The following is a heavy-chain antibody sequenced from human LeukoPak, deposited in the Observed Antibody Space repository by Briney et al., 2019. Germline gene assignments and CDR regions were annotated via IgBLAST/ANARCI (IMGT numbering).Heavy chain of an antibody. CDR3: AKGSSNARPYYFDY. D-gene: IGHD6-13*01. CDR2: ITGSGGST. V-gene: IGHV3-23*01. Sequence: GGSLRLSCAASGFTSDSYAMSWVRHAPGKGLEWISAITGSGGSTYYADSVKGRFTISRDNSKNTLYLEMTSLRAEDTAVFYCAKGSSNARPYYFDYWGLGTLVTVSS. CDR1: GFTSDSYA. J-gene: IGHJ4*02.